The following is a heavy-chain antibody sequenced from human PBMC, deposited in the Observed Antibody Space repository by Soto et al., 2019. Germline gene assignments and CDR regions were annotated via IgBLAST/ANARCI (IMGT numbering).Heavy chain of an antibody. CDR3: AREVMGSNGWFYNDFDY. CDR1: GYTFTSYG. D-gene: IGHD6-19*01. CDR2: INTYSGNT. V-gene: IGHV1-18*03. Sequence: QVQLVQSGAEVKKPGASVKVSCKASGYTFTSYGISWVRQAPEQGLEWMGWINTYSGNTNYAHKFQGRVTMTTDTSTTTAYMELRSLRSDDMAVYYCAREVMGSNGWFYNDFDYWGQGTLVTASS. J-gene: IGHJ4*02.